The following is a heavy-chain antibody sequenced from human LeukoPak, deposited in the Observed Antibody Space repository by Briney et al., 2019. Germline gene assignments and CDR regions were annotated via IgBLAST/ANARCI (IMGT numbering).Heavy chain of an antibody. CDR3: AELGITMIGGV. CDR2: ISSSGSTI. CDR1: GFTFSSYE. J-gene: IGHJ6*04. D-gene: IGHD3-10*02. Sequence: GGSLRLSCAASGFTFSSYEMNWVRQAPGKGLEWVSYISSSGSTIYYADSVKGRFTISRDNAKDSLYLQMNSLRAEDTAVYYCAELGITMIGGVRGKGTTVTISS. V-gene: IGHV3-48*03.